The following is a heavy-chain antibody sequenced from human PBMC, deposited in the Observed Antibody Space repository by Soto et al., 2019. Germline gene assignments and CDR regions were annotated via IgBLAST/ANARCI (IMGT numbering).Heavy chain of an antibody. CDR1: GFTFSNYG. V-gene: IGHV3-33*01. J-gene: IGHJ4*02. Sequence: QPGGSLRLSCAASGFTFSNYGMHWVRQAPGKGLEWVAIIWYDGNNAYYADSVKVRFTISRDSSKNTVYLQMSSLRAEDTAVYYCARGYSSGYSAFDYWGQGTLVTVSS. CDR2: IWYDGNNA. D-gene: IGHD3-22*01. CDR3: ARGYSSGYSAFDY.